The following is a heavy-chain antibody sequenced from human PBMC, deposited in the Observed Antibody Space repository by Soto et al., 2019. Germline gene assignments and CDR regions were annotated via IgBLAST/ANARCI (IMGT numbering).Heavy chain of an antibody. CDR3: ARGDVVVPAAMSFGYYYYYGMDV. J-gene: IGHJ6*02. D-gene: IGHD2-2*01. V-gene: IGHV4-59*01. Sequence: QVQLQESGPGLVKPSETLSLTCTVSGGSISSYYWSWIRQPPGKGLEWIGYIYYSGSTNYNPSLKSRVTISVDTSKNQFSLKLSSVTAADTAVYYCARGDVVVPAAMSFGYYYYYGMDVWGQGTTVTVSS. CDR2: IYYSGST. CDR1: GGSISSYY.